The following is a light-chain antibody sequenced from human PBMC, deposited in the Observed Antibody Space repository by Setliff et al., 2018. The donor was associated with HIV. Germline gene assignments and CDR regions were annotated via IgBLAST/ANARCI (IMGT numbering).Light chain of an antibody. J-gene: IGLJ1*01. Sequence: QSALTQPASVSGSPGQSITISCTGTSSDIGSSNFVSWYQQHPGKAPKVMIYNVDKRPSGVSNRFSGSKSGNTASLTISGLQAEDEADYYCQSYDSSLSGYVFGIGTKVTVL. CDR1: SSDIGSSNF. V-gene: IGLV2-14*03. CDR2: NVD. CDR3: QSYDSSLSGYV.